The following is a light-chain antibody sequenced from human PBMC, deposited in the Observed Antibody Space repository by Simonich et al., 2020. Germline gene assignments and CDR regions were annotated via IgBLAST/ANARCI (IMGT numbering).Light chain of an antibody. J-gene: IGKJ1*01. CDR2: KVS. Sequence: DIVMTQTPLSLSVTPGQPASISCKSSQSLVHSDGNTYLNWFQQRPGQSPRRLIYKVSNRDSGVPDRVSGSGSGTDFTLKISRVEAEDVGVYYCMQGTHWPWTFGQGTKVEIK. V-gene: IGKV2-30*02. CDR1: QSLVHSDGNTY. CDR3: MQGTHWPWT.